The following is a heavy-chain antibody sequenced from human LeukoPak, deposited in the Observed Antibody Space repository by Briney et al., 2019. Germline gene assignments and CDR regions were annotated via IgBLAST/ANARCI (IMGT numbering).Heavy chain of an antibody. Sequence: NTSETLSLTCTVSGGSISSYYWSWIRQPPGKGLGWIGDIYYSGSTNYNPSLKSRVTISVDTSKNQFSLKLSSVTAADTAVYYCARVRHGAFDIWGQGTMVTVSS. CDR1: GGSISSYY. CDR2: IYYSGST. V-gene: IGHV4-59*01. J-gene: IGHJ3*02. CDR3: ARVRHGAFDI.